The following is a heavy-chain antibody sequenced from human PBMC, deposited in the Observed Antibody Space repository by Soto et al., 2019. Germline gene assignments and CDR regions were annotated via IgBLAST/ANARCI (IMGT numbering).Heavy chain of an antibody. Sequence: VQLVESGGGVVQPGRSLRLSCAASGFTFSDYAMHWVRQAPGKGLEWVAVVSHDGRNTHYADSVKGRLTISRDSSKNTVSLEMTSLRAEDTAVYYCARGGRQWLVTSDFNYWGQGALVTVSS. V-gene: IGHV3-30*03. CDR2: VSHDGRNT. CDR3: ARGGRQWLVTSDFNY. D-gene: IGHD6-19*01. CDR1: GFTFSDYA. J-gene: IGHJ4*02.